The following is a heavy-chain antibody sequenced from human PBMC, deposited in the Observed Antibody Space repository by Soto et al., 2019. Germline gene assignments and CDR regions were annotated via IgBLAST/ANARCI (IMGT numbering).Heavy chain of an antibody. D-gene: IGHD3-10*01. J-gene: IGHJ6*02. CDR1: GGSISSSTYY. CDR3: ARASGPRAGDGMDV. Sequence: QLQLQESGPGLVKPSETLSLTCTVSGGSISSSTYYWGWIRQPPGKGLDWIGSIYYSGNTYYNPSLKSRVTISVDTSKNQFSLKLSSVTAADTAVYYCARASGPRAGDGMDVWGQGTTVTVSS. V-gene: IGHV4-39*01. CDR2: IYYSGNT.